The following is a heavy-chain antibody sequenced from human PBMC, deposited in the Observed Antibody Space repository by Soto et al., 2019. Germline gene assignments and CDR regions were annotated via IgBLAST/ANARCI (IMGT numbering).Heavy chain of an antibody. Sequence: GESLKISCKGSGYSFTSYWISWVRQMPGKGLEWMGRIDPSDSYTNYSPSFQGHVTISADKSISTAYLQWSSLKASDTAMYYCARSMVANYYYHYGMDVWGQGTTLTVSS. CDR1: GYSFTSYW. V-gene: IGHV5-10-1*01. D-gene: IGHD3-10*01. CDR3: ARSMVANYYYHYGMDV. CDR2: IDPSDSYT. J-gene: IGHJ6*02.